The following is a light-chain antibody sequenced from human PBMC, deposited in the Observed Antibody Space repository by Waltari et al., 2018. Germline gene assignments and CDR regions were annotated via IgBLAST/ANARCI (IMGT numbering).Light chain of an antibody. CDR3: QQYNSYSLWT. V-gene: IGKV1-5*03. CDR1: QSVNSW. Sequence: DIQMTQSPSTLSASIGDRVTITCRASQSVNSWLAWYQQKPGKAPKLLSDKASNLDRGVPSRFSGGGSGTEFTLTISSLQPDDFATYYCQQYNSYSLWTFGQGTKVEIK. CDR2: KAS. J-gene: IGKJ1*01.